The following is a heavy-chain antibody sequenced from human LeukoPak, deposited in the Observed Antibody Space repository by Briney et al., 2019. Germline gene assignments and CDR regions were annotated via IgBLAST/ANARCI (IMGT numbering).Heavy chain of an antibody. CDR1: GYSISSGYY. D-gene: IGHD2-2*01. J-gene: IGHJ6*03. Sequence: SETLSLTCTVSGYSISSGYYWGWIRQPPGKGLEWIGIIYHSGSTYYNPSLKSRVTISVDTSKNQFSLKLSSVTAADTAMYYCARQRPRYCNSASCYGGGGNYMDVWGKGTTVTVSS. V-gene: IGHV4-38-2*02. CDR2: IYHSGST. CDR3: ARQRPRYCNSASCYGGGGNYMDV.